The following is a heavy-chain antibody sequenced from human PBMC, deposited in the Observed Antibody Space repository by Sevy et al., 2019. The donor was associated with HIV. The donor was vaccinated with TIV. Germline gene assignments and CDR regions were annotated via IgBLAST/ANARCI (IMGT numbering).Heavy chain of an antibody. J-gene: IGHJ3*02. CDR2: IYYSGST. CDR1: GGSISSGGYY. Sequence: SETLSLTCTVSGGSISSGGYYWSWIRQHPGKGLEWIGYIYYSGSTYYNPSLKSRVTISVDTSKNQFSLKPSSVTAADTAVYYCARDRRMVSHAFDIWGQGTMVTVSS. CDR3: ARDRRMVSHAFDI. D-gene: IGHD2-8*01. V-gene: IGHV4-31*03.